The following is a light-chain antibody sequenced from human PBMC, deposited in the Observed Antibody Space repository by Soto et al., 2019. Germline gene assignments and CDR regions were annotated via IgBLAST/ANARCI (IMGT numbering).Light chain of an antibody. CDR3: QQYGSSPIT. CDR2: DAS. V-gene: IGKV3D-20*01. Sequence: DILMTQSPATLSLSPGERAALSCGASESVSSNQLAWYQQKPGLAPRLLIYDASSRASGIPERFSGSGSGTGFSLTISSLEPEDSAVYYCQQYGSSPITFGQGTRLEIK. CDR1: ESVSSNQ. J-gene: IGKJ5*01.